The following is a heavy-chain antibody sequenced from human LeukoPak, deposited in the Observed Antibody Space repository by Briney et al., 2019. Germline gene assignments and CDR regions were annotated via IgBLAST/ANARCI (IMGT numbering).Heavy chain of an antibody. Sequence: SETLSLTCAVYGGSFSGYHWSWIRQPPGKGLEWIGEINHSGSTDYNPSLKSRVTISVDTSKNQFSLKLSSVTAADTAVYYCARIIAVAGDEGAFDIWGQGTMVTVSS. D-gene: IGHD6-19*01. CDR2: INHSGST. J-gene: IGHJ3*02. V-gene: IGHV4-34*01. CDR1: GGSFSGYH. CDR3: ARIIAVAGDEGAFDI.